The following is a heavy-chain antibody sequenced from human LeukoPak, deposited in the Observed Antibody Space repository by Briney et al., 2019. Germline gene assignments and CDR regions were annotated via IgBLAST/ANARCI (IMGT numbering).Heavy chain of an antibody. J-gene: IGHJ3*02. Sequence: GGSLRLSCAASGFTFSGSAMHWVRQASGKGLEWVGRIRSKANSYATAYAASVKGRFTISRDDSKNTAYLQMNSPKTEDTAVYYCTRHFHGGGDIWGQGTMVTVSS. D-gene: IGHD3-16*01. V-gene: IGHV3-73*01. CDR1: GFTFSGSA. CDR2: IRSKANSYAT. CDR3: TRHFHGGGDI.